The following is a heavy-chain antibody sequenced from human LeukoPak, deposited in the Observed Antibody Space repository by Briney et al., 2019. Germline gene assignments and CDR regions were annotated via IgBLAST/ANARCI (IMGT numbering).Heavy chain of an antibody. D-gene: IGHD6-13*01. V-gene: IGHV1-2*02. J-gene: IGHJ6*02. Sequence: GASVKVSCKASGYTFTGYYMHWVRQAPGQGLEWMGWINPNSGGTNYAQKFQGRVTMTRDTSISTAYMELSRLRSDDTAVYYCARVPIAAAGPYYYGMDVWGQGTTVTVSS. CDR3: ARVPIAAAGPYYYGMDV. CDR2: INPNSGGT. CDR1: GYTFTGYY.